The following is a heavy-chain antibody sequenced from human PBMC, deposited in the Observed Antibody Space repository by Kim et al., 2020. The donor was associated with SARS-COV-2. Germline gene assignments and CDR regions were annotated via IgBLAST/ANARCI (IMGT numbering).Heavy chain of an antibody. Sequence: ASVKVSCKASGYTFTSYDINWVRQATGQGLEWMGWMNPNSGNTGYAQKFQGRVTMTRNTSISTAYMELSSLRSEDTAVYYCARGRRGLLHSGQSYYYYYMDVWGKGTTVTVSS. CDR3: ARGRRGLLHSGQSYYYYYMDV. D-gene: IGHD5-12*01. J-gene: IGHJ6*03. CDR2: MNPNSGNT. V-gene: IGHV1-8*01. CDR1: GYTFTSYD.